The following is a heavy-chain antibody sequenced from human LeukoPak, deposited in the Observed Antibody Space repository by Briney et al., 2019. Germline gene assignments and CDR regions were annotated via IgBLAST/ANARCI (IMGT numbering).Heavy chain of an antibody. V-gene: IGHV3-53*01. CDR3: ARDVKWELEEN. Sequence: GGSLRLSCAASGFTVSSNYMSWVRQAPGKGLEWVSVIYSGGSTYYADSVKGRFTISRDNSKNTLYLQMNSLRAEDTAVYYCARDVKWELEENWGQGTLVTVSS. J-gene: IGHJ4*02. CDR2: IYSGGST. CDR1: GFTVSSNY. D-gene: IGHD1-26*01.